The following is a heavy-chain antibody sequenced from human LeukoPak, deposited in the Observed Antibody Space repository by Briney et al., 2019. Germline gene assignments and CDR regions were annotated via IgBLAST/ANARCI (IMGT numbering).Heavy chain of an antibody. J-gene: IGHJ5*02. CDR1: GYTFTSYG. D-gene: IGHD6-19*01. Sequence: ASVKVSCKASGYTFTSYGINWVRQAPGQGVEWMGWISAYNGNTNYAQKLQGRVTMTTDTSTSTAYMELRSLRSDDTAVYYCARDRAAVAGTWMGAWFDPWGQGTLVTVSS. V-gene: IGHV1-18*01. CDR3: ARDRAAVAGTWMGAWFDP. CDR2: ISAYNGNT.